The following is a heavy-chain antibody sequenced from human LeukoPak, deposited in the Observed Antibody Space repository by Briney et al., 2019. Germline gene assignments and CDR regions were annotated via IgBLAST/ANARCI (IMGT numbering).Heavy chain of an antibody. Sequence: GASVKVSCKASGYTFTSYGISWVRQAPGQGLEWMGWISAYNGNTNYAQKLQSRVTMTTDTSTSTAYMELRSLRSDDTAVYYCARDLVTIVGATPPGYWGQGTLVTVSS. J-gene: IGHJ4*02. CDR2: ISAYNGNT. CDR3: ARDLVTIVGATPPGY. CDR1: GYTFTSYG. V-gene: IGHV1-18*01. D-gene: IGHD1-26*01.